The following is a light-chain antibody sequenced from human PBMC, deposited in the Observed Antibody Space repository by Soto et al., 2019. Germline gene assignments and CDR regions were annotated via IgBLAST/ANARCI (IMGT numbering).Light chain of an antibody. CDR2: AAS. CDR3: QQSYTTPIT. J-gene: IGKJ5*01. V-gene: IGKV1-39*01. Sequence: DIQMTQSPSSLSASVRDRVTITCRASQSISSYLNWYQQKPGKAPKLLIYAASSLPSGVPSRFSGSGSGTDFTLTISSLQPEDFATYYCQQSYTTPITFGQGTRREIK. CDR1: QSISSY.